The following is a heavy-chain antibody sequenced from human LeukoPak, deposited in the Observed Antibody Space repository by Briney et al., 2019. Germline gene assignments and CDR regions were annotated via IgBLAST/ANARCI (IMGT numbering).Heavy chain of an antibody. CDR1: GGSIRSGSYY. V-gene: IGHV4-61*02. J-gene: IGHJ4*02. CDR2: IYTSGST. D-gene: IGHD3-22*01. Sequence: PSETLSLTCTVSGGSIRSGSYYWSWIRQPAGKGLEWIGRIYTSGSTNYNPSLKSRVTMSVDTSKNQFSLKLSSVTAADTAVYYCARSAGEYDSRDDYWGQGTLVTVSS. CDR3: ARSAGEYDSRDDY.